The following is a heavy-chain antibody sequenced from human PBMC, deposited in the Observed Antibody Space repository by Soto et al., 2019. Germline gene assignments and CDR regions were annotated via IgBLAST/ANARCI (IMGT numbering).Heavy chain of an antibody. J-gene: IGHJ4*02. Sequence: VESLNTSCKVSGYSFAGYWITWVLQKPGKGLEWMGRIDPSDSQTYYSPSFRGHVTISATKSITTVFLQWSSLRASDTAMYYCARQIYDSDTGPNFKYYFDSWGQGTTVTVSS. CDR1: GYSFAGYW. CDR2: IDPSDSQT. D-gene: IGHD3-22*01. CDR3: ARQIYDSDTGPNFKYYFDS. V-gene: IGHV5-10-1*01.